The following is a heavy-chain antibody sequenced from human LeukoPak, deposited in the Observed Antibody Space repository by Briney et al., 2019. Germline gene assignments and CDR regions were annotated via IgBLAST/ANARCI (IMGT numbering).Heavy chain of an antibody. CDR3: ARVKTRDGYNYGLDY. Sequence: SQTLSLTCTVSGASFNSDDQYWNWIRQSPGKGLEWIGSIHPSGMLYNNPSLESRVTMSRDTSKNQFSLKLSSVTAADTAVYYCARVKTRDGYNYGLDYWGQGTLVTVSS. J-gene: IGHJ4*02. V-gene: IGHV4-30-4*08. CDR1: GASFNSDDQY. D-gene: IGHD5-24*01. CDR2: IHPSGML.